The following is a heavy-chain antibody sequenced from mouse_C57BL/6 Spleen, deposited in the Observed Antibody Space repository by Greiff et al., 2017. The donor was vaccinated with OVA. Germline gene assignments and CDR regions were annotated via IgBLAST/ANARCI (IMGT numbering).Heavy chain of an antibody. V-gene: IGHV1-59*01. Sequence: VQLQQPGAELVRPGTSVKLSCKASGYTFTSYWMHWVKQRPGQGLEWIGVIDPSDSYTNYNQKFKGKATLTVDTSSSTAYMQLSSLTSEDSAVYYCARREGYGSSYAWFAYWGQGTLVTVSA. CDR2: IDPSDSYT. D-gene: IGHD1-1*01. CDR1: GYTFTSYW. J-gene: IGHJ3*01. CDR3: ARREGYGSSYAWFAY.